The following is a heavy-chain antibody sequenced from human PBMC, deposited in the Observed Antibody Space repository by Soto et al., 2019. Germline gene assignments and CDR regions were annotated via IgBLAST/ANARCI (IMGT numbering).Heavy chain of an antibody. CDR3: ARDINPCWSGYWSQGWFDP. V-gene: IGHV1-18*01. CDR1: GYTFTSYG. J-gene: IGHJ5*02. Sequence: QVQLVQSGAEVKKPGASVKVSCKASGYTFTSYGISWVRQAPGQGLEWMGWISAYNGNTNYAQKLQGRVTMTTDTSTSTAYMELRSLRSDDTAVYYCARDINPCWSGYWSQGWFDPWGQGTLVTVSS. D-gene: IGHD3-3*01. CDR2: ISAYNGNT.